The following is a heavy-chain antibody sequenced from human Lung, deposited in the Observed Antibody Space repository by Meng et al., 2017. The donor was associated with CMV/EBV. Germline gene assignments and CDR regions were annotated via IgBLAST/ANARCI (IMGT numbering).Heavy chain of an antibody. V-gene: IGHV3-23*01. CDR1: SFPFGNYA. D-gene: IGHD6-6*01. CDR3: AKNAKLSSGYFDY. J-gene: IGHJ4*02. CDR2: ISGSGGST. Sequence: ASSFPFGNYAMTWVRQAPGKGLEWVSAISGSGGSTYFADSVKGRFTISRDNSKNTLYLQMNSLRAEDTAVYYCAKNAKLSSGYFDYWGQGTLVTVSS.